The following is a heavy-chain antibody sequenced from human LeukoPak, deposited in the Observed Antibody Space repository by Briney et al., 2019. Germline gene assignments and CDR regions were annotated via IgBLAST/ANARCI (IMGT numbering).Heavy chain of an antibody. V-gene: IGHV3-7*03. Sequence: TGGSLRLSCAASGFTFSSYWMSWVRQAPGKGLEWVANIKQDGSERYYVDSVKGRFTISRDNAKNSLYLQMNSLRAEDMAVYYCARDPYSSGLLTFDIWGHGTMVTVSS. CDR1: GFTFSSYW. CDR3: ARDPYSSGLLTFDI. CDR2: IKQDGSER. J-gene: IGHJ3*02. D-gene: IGHD6-19*01.